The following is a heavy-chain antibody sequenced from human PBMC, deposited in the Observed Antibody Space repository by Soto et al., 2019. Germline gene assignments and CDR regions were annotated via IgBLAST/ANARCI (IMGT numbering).Heavy chain of an antibody. CDR3: ARVGYYDSSGYPDY. CDR2: IYCSGST. CDR1: GGSISSYY. J-gene: IGHJ4*02. V-gene: IGHV4-59*01. D-gene: IGHD3-22*01. Sequence: PSETLSLTCTVSGGSISSYYWRWIRQPPGKGLEWIGYIYCSGSTNYNPSLKSRVTISVDTSKNQFSLKLSSVTAADTAVYYCARVGYYDSSGYPDYWGQGTLVTVSS.